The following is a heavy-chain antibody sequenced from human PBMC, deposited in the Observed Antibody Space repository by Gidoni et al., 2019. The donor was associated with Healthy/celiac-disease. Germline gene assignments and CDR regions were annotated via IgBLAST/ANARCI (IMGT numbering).Heavy chain of an antibody. CDR3: TSHQYSSSWYQSDY. CDR1: GFTFSGSA. CDR2: IRSKANSYAT. D-gene: IGHD6-13*01. V-gene: IGHV3-73*01. Sequence: EVQLVESGGGLVQPGGSLKLSCAASGFTFSGSAMHWVRQASGKGLEWVGRIRSKANSYATAYAASVKGRFTISRDDSKNTAYLQMNSLKTEDTAVYYCTSHQYSSSWYQSDYWGQGTLVTVSS. J-gene: IGHJ4*02.